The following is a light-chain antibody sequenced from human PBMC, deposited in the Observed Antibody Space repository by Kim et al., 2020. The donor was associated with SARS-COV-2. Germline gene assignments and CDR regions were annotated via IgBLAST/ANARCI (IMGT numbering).Light chain of an antibody. J-gene: IGLJ2*01. CDR2: DND. CDR3: GTWDSSLSAAV. Sequence: QSVLTQPPSVSAAPGQKVTISCSGSSSNIGNNYVSWYQQHPGTAPKLLIYDNDKRPSGIPDRFSGSKSGTSATLGITGIQPGDEADYYCGTWDSSLSAAVFGGGTQLTVL. V-gene: IGLV1-51*01. CDR1: SSNIGNNY.